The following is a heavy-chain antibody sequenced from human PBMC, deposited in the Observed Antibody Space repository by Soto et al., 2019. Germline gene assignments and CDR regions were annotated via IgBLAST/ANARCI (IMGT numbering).Heavy chain of an antibody. CDR3: AREGIAAALDY. D-gene: IGHD6-13*01. J-gene: IGHJ4*02. Sequence: GGSLRLSCGASGFTFSSYSMNWVRQAPGKGLEWVSSISSSSSYIYYADSVKGRFTISRDNAKNSLYLQVNSLRAEDTAVYYCAREGIAAALDYWGQGTLVTVSS. V-gene: IGHV3-21*01. CDR1: GFTFSSYS. CDR2: ISSSSSYI.